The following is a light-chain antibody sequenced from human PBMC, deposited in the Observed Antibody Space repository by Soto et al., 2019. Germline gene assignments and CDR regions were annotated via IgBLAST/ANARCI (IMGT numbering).Light chain of an antibody. CDR2: DAS. CDR3: QQRYSAIT. CDR1: HSVGSH. Sequence: EIVLTQSPATLSLSPGERATLSCRASHSVGSHLAWFQQRPGQAPRLLIYDASYRATGIPARFSGRGSGADFTLTISSLEPEDFAVYYCQQRYSAITFGQGTRLEIK. V-gene: IGKV3-11*01. J-gene: IGKJ5*01.